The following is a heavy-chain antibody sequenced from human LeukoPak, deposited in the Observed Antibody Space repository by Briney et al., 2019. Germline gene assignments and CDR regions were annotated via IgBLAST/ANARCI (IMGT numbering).Heavy chain of an antibody. CDR1: GFTFNSYA. J-gene: IGHJ4*02. V-gene: IGHV3-23*01. CDR3: ARDWKVGTTPTTFDH. CDR2: ISASGGTT. D-gene: IGHD1-26*01. Sequence: GSLRLSCAASGFTFNSYAMSWVRQAPGKGLEWVSAISASGGTTYYADSVKGRFTISRDNAKDTLYLEMESLRAEDTAIYYCARDWKVGTTPTTFDHWGQGTLVTVSS.